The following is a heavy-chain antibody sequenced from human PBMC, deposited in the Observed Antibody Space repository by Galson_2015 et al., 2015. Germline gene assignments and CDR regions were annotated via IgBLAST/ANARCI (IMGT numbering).Heavy chain of an antibody. CDR1: GFTFSSYE. D-gene: IGHD3-3*01. Sequence: SLRLSCAASGFTFSSYEMNWVRQAPGKGLEWVSYISSSGSTIYYADSVKGRFTISRDNAKNSLYLQMNSLRAEDTAVYYCAREGPDYDFWSGYYNPPYYYYMDVWGKGTTVTVSS. V-gene: IGHV3-48*03. CDR2: ISSSGSTI. CDR3: AREGPDYDFWSGYYNPPYYYYMDV. J-gene: IGHJ6*03.